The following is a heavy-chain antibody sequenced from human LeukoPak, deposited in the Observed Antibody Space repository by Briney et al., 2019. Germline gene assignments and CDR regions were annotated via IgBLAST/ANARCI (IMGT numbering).Heavy chain of an antibody. J-gene: IGHJ4*02. CDR1: GLTFSSYA. V-gene: IGHV3-30-3*01. CDR2: ISYDGSNK. Sequence: GGSLRLSCAASGLTFSSYAMHWVRQAPGKGLEWVAVISYDGSNKYYADSVKGRFTISRDDSKNTLYLQMNSLKTEDTAVYYCTTGGYSGYDTDYWGQGTLVTVSS. D-gene: IGHD5-12*01. CDR3: TTGGYSGYDTDY.